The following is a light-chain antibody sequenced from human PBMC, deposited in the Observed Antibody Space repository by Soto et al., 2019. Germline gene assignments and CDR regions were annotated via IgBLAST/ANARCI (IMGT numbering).Light chain of an antibody. CDR1: TNDVGYYN. J-gene: IGLJ3*02. V-gene: IGLV1-44*01. Sequence: QSALTQPASVSGSPGQSITISCIGVTNDVGYYNLVSWYQQLPGQAPRLLIYSNYHRPSGVPDRFSGSQSGTSASLAISGLQSEDEADYYCATWDGSLNAWVFGGGTKVTVL. CDR2: SNY. CDR3: ATWDGSLNAWV.